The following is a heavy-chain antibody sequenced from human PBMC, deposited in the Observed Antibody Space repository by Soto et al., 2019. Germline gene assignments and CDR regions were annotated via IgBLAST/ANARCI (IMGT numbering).Heavy chain of an antibody. V-gene: IGHV4-61*01. Sequence: PSETLSLTCTVSGGSVSSDNYYWSWVRQPPGKGLEWIGYIYYSGNTDYTPSLKSRVTISVDTSKNQFSLKLNSVTAADTAVYYCARAREREPAQGASLDYFDSWGQGTMVTVSS. CDR3: ARAREREPAQGASLDYFDS. CDR2: IYYSGNT. CDR1: GGSVSSDNYY. D-gene: IGHD3-16*01. J-gene: IGHJ4*02.